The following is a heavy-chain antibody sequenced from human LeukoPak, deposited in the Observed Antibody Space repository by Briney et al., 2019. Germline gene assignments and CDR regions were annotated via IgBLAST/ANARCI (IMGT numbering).Heavy chain of an antibody. D-gene: IGHD6-19*01. CDR2: ISSSSSTI. CDR3: ARDHVAVADSYYYHYMDV. V-gene: IGHV3-48*01. Sequence: GGSLRLSCAASGFTFSSYGMTWVRQAPGKGLEWVSYISSSSSTIYYADSVKGRFTISRDNAKNSLYLQMNSLRAEDTAVYYCARDHVAVADSYYYHYMDVWGKGTTVTVSS. CDR1: GFTFSSYG. J-gene: IGHJ6*03.